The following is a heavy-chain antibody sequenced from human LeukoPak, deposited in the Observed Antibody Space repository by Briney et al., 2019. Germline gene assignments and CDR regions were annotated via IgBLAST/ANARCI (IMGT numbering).Heavy chain of an antibody. V-gene: IGHV4-59*08. J-gene: IGHJ6*03. D-gene: IGHD1-26*01. CDR2: ISESGST. CDR3: ARQDALGKFPPPFYMDV. CDR1: GASISSYK. Sequence: SETLSLTCTVSGASISSYKLNWIRQPPGKGLERIGYISESGSTNYNSSLENRVTLSLDTSKNEISLNLRSAAVADTAVYYCARQDALGKFPPPFYMDVWGKGTTVIVS.